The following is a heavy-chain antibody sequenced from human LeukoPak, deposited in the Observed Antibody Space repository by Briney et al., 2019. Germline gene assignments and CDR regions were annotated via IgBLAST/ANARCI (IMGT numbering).Heavy chain of an antibody. J-gene: IGHJ4*02. D-gene: IGHD3-10*01. V-gene: IGHV4-39*07. CDR2: IYYSGST. CDR1: GDSISSSSYY. CDR3: ARARITMVRGVTYYFDY. Sequence: SETLSLTCTVSGDSISSSSYYWGWIRQPPGKGLEWIGSIYYSGSTYYNPSLKSRVTISVDTSKNQFSLKLSSVTAADTAVYYCARARITMVRGVTYYFDYWGQGTLVTVSS.